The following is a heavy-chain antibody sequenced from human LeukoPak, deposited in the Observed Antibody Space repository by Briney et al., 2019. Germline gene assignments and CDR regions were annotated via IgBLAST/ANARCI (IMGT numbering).Heavy chain of an antibody. J-gene: IGHJ4*02. CDR3: ASRIGVS. Sequence: ASVKVSCKATSRISWVRQAPGQGLEWMGWIGTYGGDTYYAQKFQGRVTMTRNTSISTAYMELSSLRSEDTAVYYCASRIGVSWGQGTLVAVSS. CDR1: TSR. V-gene: IGHV1-8*02. CDR2: IGTYGGDT. D-gene: IGHD2-8*01.